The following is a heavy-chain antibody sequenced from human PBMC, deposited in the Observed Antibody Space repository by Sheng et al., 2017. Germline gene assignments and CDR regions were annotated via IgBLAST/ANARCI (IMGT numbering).Heavy chain of an antibody. CDR1: GGSISSGGYS. J-gene: IGHJ4*02. Sequence: QLQLQESGSGLVKPSQTLSLTCAVSGGSISSGGYSWSWIRQPPGKGLEWIGYIYHSGSTYYNPSLKSRVTISVDRSKNQFSLKLSSVTAADTAVYYCARVNYDSSGYMWDYFDYWGQGTLVTVSS. V-gene: IGHV4-30-2*01. CDR2: IYHSGST. CDR3: ARVNYDSSGYMWDYFDY. D-gene: IGHD3-22*01.